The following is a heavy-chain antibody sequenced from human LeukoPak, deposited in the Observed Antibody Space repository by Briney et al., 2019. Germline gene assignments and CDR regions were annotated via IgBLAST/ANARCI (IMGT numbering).Heavy chain of an antibody. D-gene: IGHD4-23*01. CDR1: GGSISSYY. CDR3: ARYYGGNRAADGYYYYYYMDV. V-gene: IGHV4-59*01. Sequence: PSETLSLTCTVSGGSISSYYWSWIRQPPGKGLEWIGYIYYSGSTNYNPSLKSRVTISVDTSKNQFSLKLSSVTAADTAVYYGARYYGGNRAADGYYYYYYMDVWGKGTTVTISS. J-gene: IGHJ6*03. CDR2: IYYSGST.